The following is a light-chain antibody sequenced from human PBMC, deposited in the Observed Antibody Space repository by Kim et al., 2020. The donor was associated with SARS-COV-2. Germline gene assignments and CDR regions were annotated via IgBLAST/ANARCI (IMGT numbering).Light chain of an antibody. V-gene: IGLV3-9*01. CDR2: RDF. CDR3: QIWDIRTVV. Sequence: VAQGQTAKISCGGPNVGDKNVHWYQQKPGQAPVLVIYRDFNRPSGIPERFSGSNSGITATLTITRAQGEDEADYYCQIWDIRTVVFGGGTKLTVL. J-gene: IGLJ3*02. CDR1: NVGDKN.